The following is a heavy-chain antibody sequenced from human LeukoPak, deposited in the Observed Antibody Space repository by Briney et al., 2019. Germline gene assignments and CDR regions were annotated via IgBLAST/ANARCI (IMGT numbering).Heavy chain of an antibody. D-gene: IGHD1-26*01. CDR1: GLTFSFYH. V-gene: IGHV3-11*01. CDR3: AKEVGRYFDQ. CDR2: ISSTDSTI. J-gene: IGHJ4*02. Sequence: PGESLRHSCAASGLTFSFYHMRWIRQAPEEALECVAYISSTDSTICYADSVKGRFTISRNNAKNSLYLQMNGLRAEDTAVYYCAKEVGRYFDQWGQGTLVTVSS.